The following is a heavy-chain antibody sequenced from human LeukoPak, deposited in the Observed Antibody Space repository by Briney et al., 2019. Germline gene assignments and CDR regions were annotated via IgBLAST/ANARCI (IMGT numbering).Heavy chain of an antibody. CDR1: GGTFSSYA. V-gene: IGHV1-69*04. CDR2: IIPILGIA. D-gene: IGHD5-18*01. CDR3: AREGTAMAKGYFDY. J-gene: IGHJ4*02. Sequence: GASVKVSCKASGGTFSSYAISWVRQAPGQGLEWMGRIIPILGIANYAQKFPGRVTITADKSTSTAYMELSSLRSEDTAVYYCAREGTAMAKGYFDYWGQGTLVTVSS.